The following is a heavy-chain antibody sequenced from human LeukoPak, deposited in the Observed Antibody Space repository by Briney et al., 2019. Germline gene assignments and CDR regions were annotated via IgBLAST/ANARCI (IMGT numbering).Heavy chain of an antibody. CDR1: SGSISSYY. D-gene: IGHD6-13*01. CDR2: IYYSGST. Sequence: PSETLSLTCTVSSGSISSYYWSWIRQPPGKGLEWIGYIYYSGSTNYNPSLKSRVTISVDTSKNQFSLKLSSVTAADTAVYYCARSRGGRSSSSSYWYFDLWGRGTLVTVSS. V-gene: IGHV4-59*01. CDR3: ARSRGGRSSSSSYWYFDL. J-gene: IGHJ2*01.